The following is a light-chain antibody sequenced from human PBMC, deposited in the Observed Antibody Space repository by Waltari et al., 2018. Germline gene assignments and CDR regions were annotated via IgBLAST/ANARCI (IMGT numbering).Light chain of an antibody. CDR3: QQYYSSPIS. CDR1: RSVLYNSNNKNY. CDR2: WAS. Sequence: EIVMTQSPDSLAVSLGERAAINCKSSRSVLYNSNNKNYLAWYQQKPRQPPNLLINWASSRESGVPDRCSGSGSGTDFTLTISSLQAEDVAVYYCQQYYSSPISFGQGTRLEIK. V-gene: IGKV4-1*01. J-gene: IGKJ5*01.